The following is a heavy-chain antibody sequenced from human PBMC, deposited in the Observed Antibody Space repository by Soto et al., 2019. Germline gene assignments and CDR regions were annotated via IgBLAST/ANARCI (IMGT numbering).Heavy chain of an antibody. Sequence: QTLSLTGVISGYSVASNSAAWNLIRQSPSRGLEWLGRTYYSSKWYYGYVVSVKSRITINPDTSKNQFSLQLNSVTPEDTAVYYCARIHSSSSSDMDVWGQGTTVTVSS. CDR1: GYSVASNSAA. CDR3: ARIHSSSSSDMDV. D-gene: IGHD6-6*01. CDR2: TYYSSKWYY. V-gene: IGHV6-1*01. J-gene: IGHJ6*02.